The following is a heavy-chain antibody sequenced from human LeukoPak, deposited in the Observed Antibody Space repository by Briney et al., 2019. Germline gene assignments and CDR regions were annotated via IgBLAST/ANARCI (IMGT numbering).Heavy chain of an antibody. J-gene: IGHJ4*02. CDR1: GFTFSSYG. CDR2: IRYDGSNK. CDR3: AKDPQEYSSGWYFDY. Sequence: PGGSLRLSCAASGFTFSSYGMHWVRQAPGKGLEWVAFIRYDGSNKYYADSVKGRFTISRDNSKNTLYLQMNSLRAEDTAVYYCAKDPQEYSSGWYFDYWDQGTLVTVSS. V-gene: IGHV3-30*02. D-gene: IGHD6-19*01.